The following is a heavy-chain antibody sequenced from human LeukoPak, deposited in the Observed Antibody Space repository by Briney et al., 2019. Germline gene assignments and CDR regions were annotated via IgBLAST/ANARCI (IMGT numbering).Heavy chain of an antibody. CDR1: GFTFSSYA. Sequence: QAGGSLRLSCAASGFTFSSYAMHWVRQAPGKGLEWVAVISYDGSNKYYADSVKGRFTISGDNSKNTLYLQMNSLRAEDTAVYYCARVSGYSYGLGYYYYYGMDVWGQGTTVTVSS. V-gene: IGHV3-30-3*01. J-gene: IGHJ6*02. CDR3: ARVSGYSYGLGYYYYYGMDV. CDR2: ISYDGSNK. D-gene: IGHD5-18*01.